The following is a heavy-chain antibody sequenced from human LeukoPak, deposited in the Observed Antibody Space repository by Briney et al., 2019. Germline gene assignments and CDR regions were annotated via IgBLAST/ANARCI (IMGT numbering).Heavy chain of an antibody. CDR2: TWYTSKWNT. CDR1: GDSVSTNTAA. V-gene: IGHV6-1*01. J-gene: IGHJ4*02. Sequence: SQTLSLTCAISGDSVSTNTAAWNWIRQSPSRGLEWLGRTWYTSKWNTEYAVSVKGRMTINTDTSRNQFSLQLNSVTPEDTAMYYCSRWQHAGYFDYWDQGTLVTVSS. CDR3: SRWQHAGYFDY.